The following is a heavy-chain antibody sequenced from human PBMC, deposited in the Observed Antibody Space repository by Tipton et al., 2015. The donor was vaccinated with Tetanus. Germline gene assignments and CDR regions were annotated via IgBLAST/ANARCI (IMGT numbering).Heavy chain of an antibody. D-gene: IGHD3-22*01. Sequence: QVQLVQSGVEVKKPGASVKVSCKASGYTFSGYYMYWVRQAPGQGLEWVGWIDPNSGGTVYAPRFQGRVTMTRDTSISAAYMELSSLRSDDTAVYYCARDRGNYIYYGMDVWGPGTTVTVS. V-gene: IGHV1-2*02. CDR2: IDPNSGGT. CDR1: GYTFSGYY. CDR3: ARDRGNYIYYGMDV. J-gene: IGHJ6*02.